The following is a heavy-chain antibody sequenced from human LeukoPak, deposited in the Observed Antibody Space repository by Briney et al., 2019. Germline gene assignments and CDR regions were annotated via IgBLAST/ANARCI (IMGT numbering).Heavy chain of an antibody. J-gene: IGHJ4*02. CDR2: ISTTSDYI. CDR1: GFTFSSYN. D-gene: IGHD5-18*01. Sequence: GGSLRLSCAASGFTFSSYNMNWVRQAPGKGLEWVSSISTTSDYIYYADSLKGRFTISRDNAKNSQYLQMNSLRAEDTAVYYCASRATSERGYSHGLDYWGQGTLVTVSS. CDR3: ASRATSERGYSHGLDY. V-gene: IGHV3-21*01.